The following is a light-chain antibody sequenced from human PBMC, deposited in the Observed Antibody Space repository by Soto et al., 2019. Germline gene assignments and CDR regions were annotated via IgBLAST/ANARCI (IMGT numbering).Light chain of an antibody. CDR1: QGIRSD. Sequence: QMTQSPSSLSASVGDRVTITCRASQGIRSDLGWFQQKPGKAPKLLISAASILQSGVPSRFSGSGSGTDFTLTISSLQPEDFATYYCLQDYTYPWTFGQGTKVEIK. V-gene: IGKV1-6*01. J-gene: IGKJ1*01. CDR3: LQDYTYPWT. CDR2: AAS.